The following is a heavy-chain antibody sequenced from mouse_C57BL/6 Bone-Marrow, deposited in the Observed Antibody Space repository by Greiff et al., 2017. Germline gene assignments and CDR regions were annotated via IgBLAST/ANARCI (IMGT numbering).Heavy chain of an antibody. Sequence: VQLQQSGAELAKPGASVKMSCKASGYTFTSYWMHWVKQRPGQGLEWIGYINPSTGYTEYNQKFKDKGTLTADKSSSTAYMHLSSLTSEDSAVYYWASYYGGGYAMDYWGQGTSVTVSS. J-gene: IGHJ4*01. D-gene: IGHD1-1*02. CDR2: INPSTGYT. V-gene: IGHV1-7*01. CDR3: ASYYGGGYAMDY. CDR1: GYTFTSYW.